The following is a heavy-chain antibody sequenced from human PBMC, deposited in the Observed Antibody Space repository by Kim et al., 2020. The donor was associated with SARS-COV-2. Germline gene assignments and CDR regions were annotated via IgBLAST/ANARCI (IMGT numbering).Heavy chain of an antibody. CDR1: GFTFSSYW. D-gene: IGHD5-12*01. CDR3: ARDIVATGATEYYYYGMDV. V-gene: IGHV3-7*01. CDR2: IKQDGSEK. J-gene: IGHJ6*02. Sequence: GGSLRLSCAASGFTFSSYWMSWVRQAPGKGLEWVANIKQDGSEKYYVDSVKGRFTISRDNAKNSLYLQMNSLRAEDTAVYYCARDIVATGATEYYYYGMDVWGQGTTVTVSS.